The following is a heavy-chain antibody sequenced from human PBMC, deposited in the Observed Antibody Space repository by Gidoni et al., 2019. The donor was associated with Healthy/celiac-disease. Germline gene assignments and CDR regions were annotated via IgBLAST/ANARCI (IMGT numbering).Heavy chain of an antibody. CDR1: GGSISSSSYY. J-gene: IGHJ4*02. CDR2: IYYSGST. CDR3: ASYDFWSGYPLFEY. V-gene: IGHV4-39*01. Sequence: QLQLQESGPGLVKPSETLSLTCTVSGGSISSSSYYWGWLRQPPGKGLEWIGSIYYSGSTYYNPSLKSRVTISVDTSKNQFSLKLSSVTAADTAVYYCASYDFWSGYPLFEYWGQGTLVTVSS. D-gene: IGHD3-3*01.